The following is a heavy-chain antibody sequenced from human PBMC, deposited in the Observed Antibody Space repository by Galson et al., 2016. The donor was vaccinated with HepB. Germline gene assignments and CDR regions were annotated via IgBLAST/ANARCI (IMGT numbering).Heavy chain of an antibody. CDR3: ARGGPANQALLFPEPLRT. CDR1: GGTFSNFR. CDR2: ITPVSHTP. V-gene: IGHV1-69*13. J-gene: IGHJ4*02. D-gene: IGHD2-21*02. Sequence: SVKVSCKASGGTFSNFRIDWVRQAPGQGLEWMGGITPVSHTPNYAQKFQVRVTITADESTTSSYMELTGLKSEDTAVYYCARGGPANQALLFPEPLRTWGQGTLVTVSS.